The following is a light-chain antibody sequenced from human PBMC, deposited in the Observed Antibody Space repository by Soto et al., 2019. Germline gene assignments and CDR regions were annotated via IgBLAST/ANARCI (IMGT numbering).Light chain of an antibody. Sequence: DTVMTQSPDSLAVSLGERATINCKSSQSVFHSANNMNYLAWYQQKPGQSPKLLISWASIRDSGVPDRFSGSGSGTDFSLTINSLQAEVSAVYYCQQFYNTPPYTFGQGTRLEIK. CDR1: QSVFHSANNMNY. V-gene: IGKV4-1*01. CDR3: QQFYNTPPYT. CDR2: WAS. J-gene: IGKJ2*01.